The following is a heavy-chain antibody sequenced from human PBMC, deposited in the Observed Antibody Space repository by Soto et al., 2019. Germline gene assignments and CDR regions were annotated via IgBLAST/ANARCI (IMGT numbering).Heavy chain of an antibody. CDR3: ARDIVADTAMVTLNY. D-gene: IGHD5-18*01. CDR2: IIPIFGTA. Sequence: GASVKVSCKASGGTFSNYAISWVRQAPGQGLEWMGGIIPIFGTANYAQKFQGRVTITADESTSTAYMELSSLRSEDTAVYYCARDIVADTAMVTLNYWGQGTLVTVSS. CDR1: GGTFSNYA. J-gene: IGHJ4*02. V-gene: IGHV1-69*13.